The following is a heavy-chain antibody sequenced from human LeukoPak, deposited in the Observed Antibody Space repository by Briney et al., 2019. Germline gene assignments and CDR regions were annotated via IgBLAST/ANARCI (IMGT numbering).Heavy chain of an antibody. CDR2: IYTSGST. CDR1: GGSISSYY. D-gene: IGHD1-26*01. CDR3: AREARSVGATDV. J-gene: IGHJ6*02. V-gene: IGHV4-4*07. Sequence: SETLSLTCNVSGGSISSYYWSWIRQPAGKGLEWIGRIYTSGSTNYNPSLKSRVSMSVDTSKNQLSLKVSFVTAADTAVYYCAREARSVGATDVWGQGTTVTVSS.